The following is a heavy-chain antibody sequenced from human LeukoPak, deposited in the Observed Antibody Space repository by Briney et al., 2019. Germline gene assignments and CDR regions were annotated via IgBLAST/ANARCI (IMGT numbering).Heavy chain of an antibody. V-gene: IGHV3-30*01. Sequence: GGSLRLSCAASGFTFSSYAMHWVRQAPGKGLEWVAVISYDGSNKYYADSVKGRFTISRDNSKNTLYLQMNSLRAEDTAVYYCARGGILADTAMATSFDYWGQGTLVTVSS. CDR3: ARGGILADTAMATSFDY. CDR2: ISYDGSNK. CDR1: GFTFSSYA. D-gene: IGHD5-18*01. J-gene: IGHJ4*02.